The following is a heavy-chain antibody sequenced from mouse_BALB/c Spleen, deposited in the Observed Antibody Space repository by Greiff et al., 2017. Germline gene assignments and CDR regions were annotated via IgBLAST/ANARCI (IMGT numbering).Heavy chain of an antibody. CDR1: GYTFTSYW. CDR3: ARRGGSSYNYFDY. Sequence: VQLQHSGAELSRPGASVKLSCKASGYTFTSYWMQWVKQRPGQGLEWIGAIYPGDGDTRYTQKFKGKATLTADKSSSTAYMQLSSLASEDSAVYYCARRGGSSYNYFDYWGQGTTLTVSS. CDR2: IYPGDGDT. J-gene: IGHJ2*01. D-gene: IGHD1-1*01. V-gene: IGHV1-87*01.